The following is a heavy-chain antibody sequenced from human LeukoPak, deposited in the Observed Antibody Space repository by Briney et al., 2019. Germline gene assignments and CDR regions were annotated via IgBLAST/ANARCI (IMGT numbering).Heavy chain of an antibody. V-gene: IGHV4-39*07. J-gene: IGHJ4*02. D-gene: IGHD3-10*01. CDR2: IYYSGST. CDR1: GGSISSSSYY. CDR3: ARDHGSGSYSY. Sequence: SETLSLTCTVSGGSISSSSYYWGWIRQPPEKGLEWIGSIYYSGSTYYNPSLKSRVTISVDTSKNQFSLKLSSVTAADTAVYYCARDHGSGSYSYWGQGTLVTVSS.